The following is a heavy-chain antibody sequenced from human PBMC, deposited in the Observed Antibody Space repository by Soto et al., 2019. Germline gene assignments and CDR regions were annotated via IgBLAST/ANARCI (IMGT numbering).Heavy chain of an antibody. CDR1: GFTFSSYA. J-gene: IGHJ3*02. CDR3: AKEVLWSGSYNGAFDI. V-gene: IGHV3-23*01. Sequence: GGSLRLSCAASGFTFSSYAMSWVRQAPGKGLEWVSAISGSGGSTYYADSVKGRFTISRDNSKNTLYLQMNSLRAEDTAVYYCAKEVLWSGSYNGAFDIWGQGTMVTVSS. D-gene: IGHD3-3*01. CDR2: ISGSGGST.